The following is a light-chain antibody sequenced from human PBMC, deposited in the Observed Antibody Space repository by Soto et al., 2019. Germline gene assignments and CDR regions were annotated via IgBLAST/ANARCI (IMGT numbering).Light chain of an antibody. CDR2: AAS. Sequence: DIQVTQSPSSVSASVGDRVTITCRASQGISSWLAWYQQKPGKDPKLLIYAASSWQTGVPSRFSGSGSGTDFTLTISRLQPEDVATYYCQPASSFPLTFGGGTKVEIK. J-gene: IGKJ4*01. V-gene: IGKV1D-12*01. CDR3: QPASSFPLT. CDR1: QGISSW.